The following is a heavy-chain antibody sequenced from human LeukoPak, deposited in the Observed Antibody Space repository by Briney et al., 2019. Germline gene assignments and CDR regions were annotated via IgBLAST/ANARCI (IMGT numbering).Heavy chain of an antibody. Sequence: SETLSLTXTVSGGSISSSSYYWGWIRQPPGTGLEWIGSIYYSGSTYYNPSLKSRVTISVDTSKNQFSLKLSSVTAADTAVYYCARLTGIAVAQKWGQGTLVTVSS. CDR2: IYYSGST. CDR3: ARLTGIAVAQK. J-gene: IGHJ4*02. V-gene: IGHV4-39*01. CDR1: GGSISSSSYY. D-gene: IGHD6-19*01.